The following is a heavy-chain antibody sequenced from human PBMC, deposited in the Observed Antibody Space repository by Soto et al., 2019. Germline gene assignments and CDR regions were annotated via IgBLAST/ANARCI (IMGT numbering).Heavy chain of an antibody. Sequence: EVQLVESGGGLVQPGRSLRLSCAASGFTFDDYAMHWVRQAPGKGLEWVSGISWNSGSIGYADSVKGRFTISRDNAKNSLYLQMNSLRAEDTALYYCAKDMEDREVRGYYYMDVWGKGTTVTVSS. D-gene: IGHD1-26*01. CDR1: GFTFDDYA. CDR2: ISWNSGSI. CDR3: AKDMEDREVRGYYYMDV. V-gene: IGHV3-9*01. J-gene: IGHJ6*03.